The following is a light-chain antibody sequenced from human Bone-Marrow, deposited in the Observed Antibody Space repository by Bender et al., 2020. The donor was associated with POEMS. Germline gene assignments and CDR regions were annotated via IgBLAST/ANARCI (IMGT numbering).Light chain of an antibody. V-gene: IGLV2-23*02. CDR2: EVN. CDR3: FSYAASNRDV. Sequence: QSALSQPASVSGSPGQSITISCTGTNSDVGSYVAVSWFQHHPGNAPKMIISEVNRRPSGISARFSGSKSGNTASLTISGLQAEGDSDYHWFSYAASNRDVCGSGTKVTV. CDR1: NSDVGSYVA. J-gene: IGLJ1*01.